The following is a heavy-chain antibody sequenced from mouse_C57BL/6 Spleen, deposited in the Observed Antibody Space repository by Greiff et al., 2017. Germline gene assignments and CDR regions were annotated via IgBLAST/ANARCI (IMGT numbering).Heavy chain of an antibody. CDR1: GYTFTSYW. V-gene: IGHV1-7*01. D-gene: IGHD1-1*01. J-gene: IGHJ2*01. CDR3: ARRGYGSSFDY. Sequence: VQLQQSGAELAKPGASVKLSCKASGYTFTSYWMHWVKQRPGQGLEWIGYINPSSGYTKYNQKFKDKDTLTADKSSSTAYMQLSSLTYEDSAVYYCARRGYGSSFDYWGQGTTLTVSS. CDR2: INPSSGYT.